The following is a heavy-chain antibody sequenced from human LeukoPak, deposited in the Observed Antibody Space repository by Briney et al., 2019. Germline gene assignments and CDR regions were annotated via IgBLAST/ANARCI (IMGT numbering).Heavy chain of an antibody. D-gene: IGHD4-17*01. CDR3: ARGGYYGDYFDY. CDR2: IYYSGST. CDR1: GGSISSSSYY. Sequence: SETLSLTCTVSGGSISSSSYYWGWIRQPPGKGLEWIGSIYYSGSTYYNPSLKSRVTISVDTSKNQFSLQLNSVTPEDTAVYYCARGGYYGDYFDYWGQGTLVTVSS. J-gene: IGHJ4*02. V-gene: IGHV4-39*07.